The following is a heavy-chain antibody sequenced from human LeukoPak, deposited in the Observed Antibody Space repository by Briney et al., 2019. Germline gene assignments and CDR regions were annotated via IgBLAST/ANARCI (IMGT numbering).Heavy chain of an antibody. D-gene: IGHD3-22*01. CDR2: IYWDDDK. CDR3: ARRQANYYDSSGYFNYYFDY. Sequence: SGPTLVKPTQTLTLTCTFSGFSLSTSGVGVGWIRQPPGKALEWLALIYWDDDKRYSPSLKSRLTITKDTSKNQVVLTLTHMDPVDTATYYCARRQANYYDSSGYFNYYFDYWGQGTLVTVSS. J-gene: IGHJ4*02. CDR1: GFSLSTSGVG. V-gene: IGHV2-5*02.